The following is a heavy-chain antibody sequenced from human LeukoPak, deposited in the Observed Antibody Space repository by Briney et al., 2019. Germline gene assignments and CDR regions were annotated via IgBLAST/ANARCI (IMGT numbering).Heavy chain of an antibody. V-gene: IGHV3-21*01. Sequence: GGSLRLSCAASGFTFSSYSMNWVRQAPGKGLEWVSSISSSSSYIYYADSVKGRFTISRDNAKNSLYLQVNSLRAEDTAVYYCARDVVARPPPSFDYWGQGTLVTVSS. D-gene: IGHD2-15*01. J-gene: IGHJ4*02. CDR1: GFTFSSYS. CDR2: ISSSSSYI. CDR3: ARDVVARPPPSFDY.